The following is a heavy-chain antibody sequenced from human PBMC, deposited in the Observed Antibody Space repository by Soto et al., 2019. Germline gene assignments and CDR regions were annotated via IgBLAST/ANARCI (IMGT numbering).Heavy chain of an antibody. D-gene: IGHD3-3*01. CDR2: ISSSSSII. CDR3: ARDLLSGYYSGDYYYYYGMDV. CDR1: GFTFSSYR. J-gene: IGHJ6*02. V-gene: IGHV3-48*02. Sequence: GGSLRLSCAASGFTFSSYRMNWVRQAPGKGLEWVSYISSSSSIIYYADSVKGRFTISRDDAKKSLYLQMNSLKDEDTAVYYCARDLLSGYYSGDYYYYYGMDVRGQGTTVTVSS.